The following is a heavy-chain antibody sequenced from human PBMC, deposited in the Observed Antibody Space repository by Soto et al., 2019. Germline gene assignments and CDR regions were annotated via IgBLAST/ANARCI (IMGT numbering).Heavy chain of an antibody. Sequence: PPETLSLTCAVHGGSCNGYAWSWICQPPGKGLEWIGEINHSGSTNYNPSRKSRVSISVDTSKNQFSLKLSSVTAEDTAVYYCARVSGGNSGIDFDYWGQGTLVTVNS. CDR2: INHSGST. V-gene: IGHV4-34*01. D-gene: IGHD2-15*01. CDR1: GGSCNGYA. J-gene: IGHJ4*02. CDR3: ARVSGGNSGIDFDY.